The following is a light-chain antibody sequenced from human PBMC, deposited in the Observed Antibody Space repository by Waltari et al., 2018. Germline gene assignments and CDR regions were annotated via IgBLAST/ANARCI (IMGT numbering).Light chain of an antibody. CDR3: QHYVRLPGT. J-gene: IGKJ1*01. CDR2: DAS. CDR1: QSISKY. Sequence: EIVLTLSPGTLSLSPGESATVSCRASQSISKYLAWYRLKPGQAPSLLIYDASKRATGIPDRLSASGSGTDFSLTISRLEPEDVAVYYCQHYVRLPGTFGQGTKVEIK. V-gene: IGKV3-20*01.